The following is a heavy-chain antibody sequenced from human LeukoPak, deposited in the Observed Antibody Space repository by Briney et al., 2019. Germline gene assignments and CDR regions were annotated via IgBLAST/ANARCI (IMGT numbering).Heavy chain of an antibody. CDR2: IYSGGST. CDR1: GFTFSSYS. J-gene: IGHJ3*02. CDR3: ARGGSYLSAFDI. Sequence: GGSLRLSCAASGFTFSSYSMNWVRQAPGKGLEWVSIIYSGGSTFYADSVKGRFTISRDNSKNTLYLQMNSLRAEDTAVYYCARGGSYLSAFDIWGQGTMVTVSS. D-gene: IGHD1-26*01. V-gene: IGHV3-53*01.